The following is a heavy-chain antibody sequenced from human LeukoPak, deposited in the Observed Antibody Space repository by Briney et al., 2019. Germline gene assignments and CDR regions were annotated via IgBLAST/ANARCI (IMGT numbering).Heavy chain of an antibody. J-gene: IGHJ4*02. V-gene: IGHV3-33*01. D-gene: IGHD5-12*01. CDR1: GFTFSTHG. CDR2: IWHDGGRK. Sequence: GGSLRLSCVVSGFTFSTHGFHWVRQAPGKGLEWVSVIWHDGGRKEYADSVRGGFTISRDNSNLYLQMNSLRAEDTAIYYCARDIGNSGFNLDYWGQGTPVTVSS. CDR3: ARDIGNSGFNLDY.